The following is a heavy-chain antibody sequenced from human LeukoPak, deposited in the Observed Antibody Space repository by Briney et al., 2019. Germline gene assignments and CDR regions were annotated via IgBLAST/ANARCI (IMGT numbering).Heavy chain of an antibody. D-gene: IGHD4-17*01. CDR2: IYSSGST. J-gene: IGHJ3*02. Sequence: SETLSLTCTVSAVSISSYYWTWIRQPPGKGLEWVGYIYSSGSTNYNPSLKSRITILVDTSKNQFSLKLNSVTAADTAVYYCARYSRLRGGGFDMWGQGTMVTVSS. CDR1: AVSISSYY. V-gene: IGHV4-59*01. CDR3: ARYSRLRGGGFDM.